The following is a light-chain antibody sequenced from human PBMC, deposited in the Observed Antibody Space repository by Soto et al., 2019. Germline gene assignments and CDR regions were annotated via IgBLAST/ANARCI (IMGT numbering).Light chain of an antibody. Sequence: DIQMTQSPSSLSASVGDRVTITCQASQNINNYLNWYQQKPGRAPKLLIYDASNLEAGVPSRFRGSGSGTDFTFTISSLQPEDSATYYCQQAYSFPITFGQGTRLEIK. CDR1: QNINNY. J-gene: IGKJ5*01. CDR3: QQAYSFPIT. V-gene: IGKV1-33*01. CDR2: DAS.